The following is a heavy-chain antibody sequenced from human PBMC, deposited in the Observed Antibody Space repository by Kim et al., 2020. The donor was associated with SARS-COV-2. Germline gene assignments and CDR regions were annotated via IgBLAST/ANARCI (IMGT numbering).Heavy chain of an antibody. CDR2: VNRDGSTK. CDR3: ARETPVRGEYYFDY. J-gene: IGHJ4*02. V-gene: IGHV3-74*01. D-gene: IGHD3-10*01. Sequence: GGSLRLSCAASGFTFSSHWMHWVRQAPGKGLVWVSRVNRDGSTKNYADSVKGRFTISRDNAKNTLYLQMNSLRAEDTAVYYCARETPVRGEYYFDYWGQGSLVTVS. CDR1: GFTFSSHW.